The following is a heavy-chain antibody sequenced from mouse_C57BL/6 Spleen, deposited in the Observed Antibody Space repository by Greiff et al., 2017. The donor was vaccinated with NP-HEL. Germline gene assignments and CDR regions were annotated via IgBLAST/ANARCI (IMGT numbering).Heavy chain of an antibody. V-gene: IGHV1-52*01. Sequence: QVQLKQPGAELVRPGSSVKLSCKASGYTFTSYWMHWVKQRPIQGLDWIGNFDPSVGETNYNKKFTDKATLTVDESSSRAYMQLSSLTSEDSAVYYCARTAQATFYAMDYWGQGTSVTVSS. CDR3: ARTAQATFYAMDY. CDR1: GYTFTSYW. CDR2: FDPSVGET. D-gene: IGHD3-2*02. J-gene: IGHJ4*01.